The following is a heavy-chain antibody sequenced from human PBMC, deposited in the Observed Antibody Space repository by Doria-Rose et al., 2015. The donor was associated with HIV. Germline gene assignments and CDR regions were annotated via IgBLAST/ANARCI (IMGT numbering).Heavy chain of an antibody. CDR1: GDSISSSGFY. D-gene: IGHD5-12*01. Sequence: QVQLQESGPGLVKPSQTLSLNCTVSGDSISSSGFYWNWIRHLPGKGLEWIGYIYYSGSAYYNPSLKSRLTISVDTSKNQFSLALRSVTAADTAVYYRARGGGYDPGLYWGQGNLVTISS. CDR2: IYYSGSA. V-gene: IGHV4-31*03. CDR3: ARGGGYDPGLY. J-gene: IGHJ4*02.